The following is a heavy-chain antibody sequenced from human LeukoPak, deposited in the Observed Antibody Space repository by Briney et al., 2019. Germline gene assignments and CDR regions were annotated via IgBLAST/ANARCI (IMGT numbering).Heavy chain of an antibody. Sequence: ASVKVSCKASGYTFTGYYMHWVRQAPGQGLEWMGWINPNSGGTNYAQKFQGRVTMTRDTSISTAYMELSRLRSDDTAVYYCARDQRQPVRGVIIRWFDPWGQGTLVTVSS. D-gene: IGHD3-10*01. CDR2: INPNSGGT. CDR3: ARDQRQPVRGVIIRWFDP. V-gene: IGHV1-2*02. CDR1: GYTFTGYY. J-gene: IGHJ5*02.